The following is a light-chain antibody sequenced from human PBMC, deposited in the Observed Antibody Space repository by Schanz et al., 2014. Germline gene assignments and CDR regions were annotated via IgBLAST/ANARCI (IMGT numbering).Light chain of an antibody. V-gene: IGLV8-61*01. CDR1: SGSVSSSYY. J-gene: IGLJ3*02. CDR3: VLYMGSGIWL. Sequence: QTVVTQEPSFSVSPGGTVTLTCGLRSGSVSSSYYPSWYQQTPGQAPRTLIYNTNTRSSGVPDRFSGSILGDKAALTITGAQADDESDYYCVLYMGSGIWLFGGGTKVTVL. CDR2: NTN.